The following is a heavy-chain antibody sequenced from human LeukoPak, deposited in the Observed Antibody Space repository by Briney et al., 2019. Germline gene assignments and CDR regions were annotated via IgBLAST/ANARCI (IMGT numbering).Heavy chain of an antibody. CDR1: GFTFEGYG. D-gene: IGHD6-13*01. V-gene: IGHV3-20*04. CDR3: ARDGYSSSWYQSWFDP. CDR2: INWNGGST. J-gene: IGHJ5*02. Sequence: GGSLRLSCAASGFTFEGYGMSWVRQGPGKGLEWVSGINWNGGSTGYADSVKGRFTISRDNAKNSLYLQVNSLRAEDTALYYCARDGYSSSWYQSWFDPWGQGTLVTVSS.